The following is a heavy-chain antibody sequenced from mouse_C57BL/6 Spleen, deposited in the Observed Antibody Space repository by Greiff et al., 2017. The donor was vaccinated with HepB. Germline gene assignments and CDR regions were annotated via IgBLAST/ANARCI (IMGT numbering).Heavy chain of an antibody. Sequence: QVQLQQPGAELVRPGSSVKLSCKASGYTFTSYWMHWVKQRPIQGLEWIGNIDPSDSETHYNQKFKDKATLTVDKSSSTAYMQLSSLTSEDSAVYYCATKGTYDYDDALDYWGQGTTLTVSS. V-gene: IGHV1-52*01. CDR2: IDPSDSET. CDR3: ATKGTYDYDDALDY. CDR1: GYTFTSYW. D-gene: IGHD2-4*01. J-gene: IGHJ2*01.